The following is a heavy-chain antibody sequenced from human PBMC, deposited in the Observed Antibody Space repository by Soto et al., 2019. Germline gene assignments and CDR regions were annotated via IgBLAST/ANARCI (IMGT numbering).Heavy chain of an antibody. CDR3: AKGASSSPRKYMDV. J-gene: IGHJ6*03. CDR2: ISAGGGTT. Sequence: GGSLRLSCAASGIAFSNYAMTWVRQAPGKGLDWVSSISAGGGTTYYADSVKGRFTISRDGSKDTVYLQMNSLRAEDTALYYCAKGASSSPRKYMDVWGTGTTVTVSS. CDR1: GIAFSNYA. V-gene: IGHV3-23*01.